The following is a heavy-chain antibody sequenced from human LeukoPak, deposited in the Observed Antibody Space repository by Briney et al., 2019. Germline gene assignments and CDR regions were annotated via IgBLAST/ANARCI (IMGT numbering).Heavy chain of an antibody. Sequence: GGSLRLSCAASGSTFRSYRMSWVRQAPGKGLEWVANIKQDGSEKYYVDSVKGRFTISRDNAKNSLYLQMNSLRAEDTAVYYCASVARYFDWLLFDYWGQGTLVTVSS. CDR3: ASVARYFDWLLFDY. J-gene: IGHJ4*02. CDR2: IKQDGSEK. CDR1: GSTFRSYR. D-gene: IGHD3-9*01. V-gene: IGHV3-7*01.